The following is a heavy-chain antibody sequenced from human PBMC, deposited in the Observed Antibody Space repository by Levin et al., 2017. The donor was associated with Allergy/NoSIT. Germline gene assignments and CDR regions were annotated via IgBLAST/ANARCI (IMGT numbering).Heavy chain of an antibody. CDR3: ARVGTYYDSSGDRTQYGMDV. Sequence: SETLSLTCTVSGGSISSYYWSWIRQPPGKGLEWIGYIYYSGSTNYNPSLKSRVTISVDTSKNQFSLKLNSVTAADTAVYYCARVGTYYDSSGDRTQYGMDVWGQGTTVTVSS. CDR1: GGSISSYY. J-gene: IGHJ6*02. CDR2: IYYSGST. V-gene: IGHV4-59*01. D-gene: IGHD3-22*01.